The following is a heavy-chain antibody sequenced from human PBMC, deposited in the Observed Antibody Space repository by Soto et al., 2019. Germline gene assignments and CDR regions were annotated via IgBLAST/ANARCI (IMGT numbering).Heavy chain of an antibody. CDR1: GFTFSSYW. D-gene: IGHD3-22*01. CDR3: AIRASYYDSSGYFDY. J-gene: IGHJ4*02. V-gene: IGHV3-74*01. Sequence: GGSLRLSCAASGFTFSSYWMHWVRQAPGKGLVWVSRINSDGSSTSYADSVKGRFTISRDNAKNTLYQKINRLRAEDTAVYYCAIRASYYDSSGYFDYWGQGT. CDR2: INSDGSST.